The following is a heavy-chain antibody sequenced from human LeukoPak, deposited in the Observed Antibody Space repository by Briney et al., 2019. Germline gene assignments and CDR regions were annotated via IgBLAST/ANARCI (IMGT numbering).Heavy chain of an antibody. CDR1: GGSISSYY. CDR2: IYYSGST. J-gene: IGHJ6*03. Sequence: SETLSLTCTVSGGSISSYYWSWIRQPPGEGLEWIGYIYYSGSTNYNPSLKSRVTISVDTSKNQFSLKLSSVTAADTAVYYCASLVAAAGNLYYYYMDVWGKGTTVTVSS. CDR3: ASLVAAAGNLYYYYMDV. D-gene: IGHD6-13*01. V-gene: IGHV4-59*01.